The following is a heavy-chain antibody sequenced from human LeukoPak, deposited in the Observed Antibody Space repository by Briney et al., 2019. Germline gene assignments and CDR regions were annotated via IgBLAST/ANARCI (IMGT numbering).Heavy chain of an antibody. CDR2: IYTTGGT. CDR1: GGSISNYY. CDR3: ARGAEDTAMVWFHLYYFDY. J-gene: IGHJ4*02. V-gene: IGHV4-4*07. Sequence: SETLSLTCTVSGGSISNYYWAWIRQPAGEGLEWIGRIYTTGGTDYNPSLRSRVTMSVDTSKNQFSLKLSSVTAADTAVYYCARGAEDTAMVWFHLYYFDYWGQGTLVTVSS. D-gene: IGHD5-18*01.